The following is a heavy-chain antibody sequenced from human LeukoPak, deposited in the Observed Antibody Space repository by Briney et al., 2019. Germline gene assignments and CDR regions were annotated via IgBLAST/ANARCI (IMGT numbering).Heavy chain of an antibody. CDR1: GLTLSRYG. J-gene: IGHJ4*02. V-gene: IGHV3-30*02. CDR3: AKDRGSSWYTAFDY. CDR2: IRYEGINK. Sequence: GGSQTLLCAPSGLTLSRYGMQWVREATDGGVGWVASIRYEGINKYYADSVKGRFTSSRDNSKNTLYLQVNSLRAEDTAVYYCAKDRGSSWYTAFDYWGQGTLVTVSS. D-gene: IGHD6-13*01.